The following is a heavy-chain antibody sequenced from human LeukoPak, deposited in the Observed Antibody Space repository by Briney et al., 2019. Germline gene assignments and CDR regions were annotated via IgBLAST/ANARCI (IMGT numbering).Heavy chain of an antibody. Sequence: GGSLRLSCAASGFTFSSYAMSWVRQAPGKGLEWVSAISGSGGSTYYADSVKGRFTISRDNSKNTLYLQMNSLRAEDTAVYYCAKAGWWYPAFYYYYYMDVWGKGTTVTVSS. V-gene: IGHV3-23*01. CDR3: AKAGWWYPAFYYYYYMDV. J-gene: IGHJ6*03. D-gene: IGHD2-15*01. CDR1: GFTFSSYA. CDR2: ISGSGGST.